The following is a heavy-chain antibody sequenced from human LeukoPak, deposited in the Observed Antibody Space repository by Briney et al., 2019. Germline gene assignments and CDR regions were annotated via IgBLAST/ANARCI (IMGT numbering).Heavy chain of an antibody. D-gene: IGHD3-22*01. V-gene: IGHV1-46*01. CDR2: INPSGGST. CDR3: ARDDNLAKNTMIQGY. J-gene: IGHJ4*02. CDR1: GYTFTSYY. Sequence: GASVKVSCKASGYTFTSYYMHWVRQAPGQGLEWMGIINPSGGSTSYAQKFQGRVTMTRDTSTSTVYMELGSLRSEDTAVYYCARDDNLAKNTMIQGYWGQGTLVTVSS.